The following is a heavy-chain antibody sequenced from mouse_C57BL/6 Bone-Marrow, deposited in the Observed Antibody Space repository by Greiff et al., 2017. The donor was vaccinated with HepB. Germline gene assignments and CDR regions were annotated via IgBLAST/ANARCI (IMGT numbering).Heavy chain of an antibody. J-gene: IGHJ4*01. Sequence: EVKVVESGGGLVKPGGSLKLSCAASGFTFSSYAMSWVRQTPEKRPEWVATISDGGSYTYYPDNVKGRFTISRDNAKNNLYLQMSHLKSEDTAMYYCARDWTTVCMDYWGQGTSVTVSS. CDR2: ISDGGSYT. D-gene: IGHD1-1*01. CDR1: GFTFSSYA. CDR3: ARDWTTVCMDY. V-gene: IGHV5-4*01.